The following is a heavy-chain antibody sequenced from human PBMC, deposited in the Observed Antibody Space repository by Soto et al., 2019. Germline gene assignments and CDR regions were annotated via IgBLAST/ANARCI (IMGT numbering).Heavy chain of an antibody. CDR1: GCSFRNYW. D-gene: IGHD6-25*01. V-gene: IGHV5-51*01. CDR2: IYPGDSDT. CDR3: ARQDGSAWPTDY. J-gene: IGHJ4*02. Sequence: GEFQKISCEGSGCSFRNYWIAWVRQMPGKGLEWMGIIYPGDSDTRYSPSFQGQVTISADKSISTAYLQWSSLKASDTAMYYCARQDGSAWPTDYWGQGTLVTVPQ.